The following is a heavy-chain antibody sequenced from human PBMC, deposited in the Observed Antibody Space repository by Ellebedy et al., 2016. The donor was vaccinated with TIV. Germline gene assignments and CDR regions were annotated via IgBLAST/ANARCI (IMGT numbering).Heavy chain of an antibody. Sequence: SVKVSCXASGGTFSNYAVSWVRQAPGQGLEWMGGISTMSGRANYAQKFQGRVTITADGSTGTAYMELSSVRSEDTAVYYCARDYYDSGGYSAFDVWGQGTTVTVSS. CDR2: ISTMSGRA. CDR1: GGTFSNYA. D-gene: IGHD3-22*01. CDR3: ARDYYDSGGYSAFDV. V-gene: IGHV1-69*13. J-gene: IGHJ3*01.